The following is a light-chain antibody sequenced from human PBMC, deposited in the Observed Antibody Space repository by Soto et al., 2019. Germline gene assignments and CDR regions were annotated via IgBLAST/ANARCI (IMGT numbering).Light chain of an antibody. V-gene: IGKV3-20*01. J-gene: IGKJ5*01. CDR3: QQYVTSPAIT. CDR1: ESVGDY. CDR2: GAT. Sequence: EIVLTQSPGALSLSPGERATLSCWASESVGDYLAWYQQKPGQAPRLLIYGATKRTSGTPDRFSGTGSETAVTRAISRLEPGDFAVYYCQQYVTSPAITFGQGTRLEIK.